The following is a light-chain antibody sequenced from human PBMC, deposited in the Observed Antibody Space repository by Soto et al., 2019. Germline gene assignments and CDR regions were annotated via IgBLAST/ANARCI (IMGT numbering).Light chain of an antibody. V-gene: IGKV1-8*01. CDR3: QQYHDYPVT. Sequence: AIRVTQSPSSFSASTGDRVSVTCRASQDINSRLAWYQQKPGKAPKLLIYGASTLQSGVQSRFSGSYSGTDFTLTINYLQSEDFATYYCQQYHDYPVTFGGGTKVEIK. CDR1: QDINSR. J-gene: IGKJ4*01. CDR2: GAS.